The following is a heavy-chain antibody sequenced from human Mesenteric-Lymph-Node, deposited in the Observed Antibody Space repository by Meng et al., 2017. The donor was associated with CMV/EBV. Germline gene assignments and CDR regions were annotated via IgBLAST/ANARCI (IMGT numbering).Heavy chain of an antibody. CDR1: GFTFSSYG. D-gene: IGHD5-18*01. CDR2: IRYDGSNK. Sequence: GGSLRLSCAASGFTFSSYGMHWVRQAPGKGLEWVAFIRYDGSNKYYADSVKGRFTISRDNSKNTLYLQMNSLRAEDTAVYYCARAPGYSYNYPYYGMDVWGQGTTVTVSS. V-gene: IGHV3-30*02. J-gene: IGHJ6*02. CDR3: ARAPGYSYNYPYYGMDV.